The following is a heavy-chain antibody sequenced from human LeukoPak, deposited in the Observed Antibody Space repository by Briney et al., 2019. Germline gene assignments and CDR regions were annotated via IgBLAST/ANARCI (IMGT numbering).Heavy chain of an antibody. J-gene: IGHJ3*02. Sequence: GASVQVSCLASGCTLTNYNMHWVRQAPGQGLAGMGIINPSGGCRNYAQNVQARVSKTRHTSTSTVYMELSRLRYEDTAVYYCARVIDGYDDAYDIGGEGTMVTVPS. V-gene: IGHV1-46*01. CDR1: GCTLTNYN. CDR2: INPSGGCR. D-gene: IGHD5-24*01. CDR3: ARVIDGYDDAYDI.